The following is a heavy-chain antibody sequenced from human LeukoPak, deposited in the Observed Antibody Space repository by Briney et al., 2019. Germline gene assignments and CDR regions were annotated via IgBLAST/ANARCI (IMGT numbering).Heavy chain of an antibody. CDR1: GFTFSSYA. CDR3: ARELQPYFDY. Sequence: GGSLRLSCAASGFTFSSYAMHWVRQAPGKGLEWVAVISYDGSNKYYADSVKGRFTISRDNAKNSLYLQMNSLRAEDTAVYYCARELQPYFDYWGQGTLVTVSS. V-gene: IGHV3-30*04. J-gene: IGHJ4*02. D-gene: IGHD1-14*01. CDR2: ISYDGSNK.